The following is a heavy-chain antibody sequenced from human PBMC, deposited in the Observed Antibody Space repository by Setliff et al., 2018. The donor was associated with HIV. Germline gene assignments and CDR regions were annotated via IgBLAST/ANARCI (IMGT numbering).Heavy chain of an antibody. CDR3: ARATLSGGAYDFWTYFDY. J-gene: IGHJ4*02. D-gene: IGHD3-3*01. V-gene: IGHV1-18*01. Sequence: ASVKVSCKTSGYTFTHYAVSWVRQAPGQGLEWMGWISTYNGNTNYALKLQGRVTMTTDTSTSTAYMEMRSLRFDDTAVYYCARATLSGGAYDFWTYFDYWGQGTLVTVSS. CDR2: ISTYNGNT. CDR1: GYTFTHYA.